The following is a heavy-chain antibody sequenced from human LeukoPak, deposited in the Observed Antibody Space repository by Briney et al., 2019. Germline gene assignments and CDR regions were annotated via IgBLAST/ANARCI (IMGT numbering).Heavy chain of an antibody. J-gene: IGHJ4*02. CDR2: ISAYNGNT. D-gene: IGHD3-10*01. CDR1: GYTFTSYG. CDR3: ARAEGSLWFGEFFR. V-gene: IGHV1-18*04. Sequence: ASVKVPCKASGYTFTSYGISWVRQAPGQGLEWMGWISAYNGNTNYAQKLQGRVTMTTDTSTSTAYMELRSLRSDDTAVYYCARAEGSLWFGEFFRWGQGTLVTVSS.